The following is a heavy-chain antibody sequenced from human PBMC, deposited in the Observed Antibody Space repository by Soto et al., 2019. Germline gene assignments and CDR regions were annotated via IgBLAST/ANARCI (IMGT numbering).Heavy chain of an antibody. Sequence: SETLSLTCAVYGGSFSGYYWSWIRQPLGKGLEWIGEINHSGSTNYNPSLKSRVTISVDTSKNQFSLKLSSVTAADTAVYYCARNGSYYDFWSGYYFGGGMDVWGQGTKVTSPQ. CDR2: INHSGST. CDR1: GGSFSGYY. CDR3: ARNGSYYDFWSGYYFGGGMDV. J-gene: IGHJ6*01. V-gene: IGHV4-34*01. D-gene: IGHD3-3*01.